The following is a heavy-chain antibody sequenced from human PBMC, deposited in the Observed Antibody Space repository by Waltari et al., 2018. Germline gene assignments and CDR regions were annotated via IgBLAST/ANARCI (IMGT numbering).Heavy chain of an antibody. D-gene: IGHD3-10*02. CDR3: TRALFGGSTD. CDR1: AFTFSPYA. CDR2: ISGNAGTT. V-gene: IGHV3-23*01. J-gene: IGHJ4*02. Sequence: EVQLLDSGGGLVQPGGSLRLSCVASAFTFSPYALSWVRQAPGKALECVSAISGNAGTTYYTDSVKGRFTISRDNSKNTLYLQMNSLRAEDTAVYYCTRALFGGSTDWGQGTLVTVSS.